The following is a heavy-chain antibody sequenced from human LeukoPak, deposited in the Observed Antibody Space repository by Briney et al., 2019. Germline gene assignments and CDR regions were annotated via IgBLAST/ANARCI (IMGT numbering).Heavy chain of an antibody. Sequence: GASVKVSCKAFEYTFSSYSIHWVRQAPGQRLEWMGWINAGKGNTKYSQNLQGRVTVTGDTSASTAYMELSSLRSEDTAVYYCARDLRGYSYYYGMDVWGQGTTVTVSS. CDR1: EYTFSSYS. J-gene: IGHJ6*02. CDR3: ARDLRGYSYYYGMDV. D-gene: IGHD5-12*01. CDR2: INAGKGNT. V-gene: IGHV1-3*01.